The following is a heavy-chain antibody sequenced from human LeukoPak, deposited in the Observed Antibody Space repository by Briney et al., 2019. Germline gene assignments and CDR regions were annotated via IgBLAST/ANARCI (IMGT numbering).Heavy chain of an antibody. CDR2: ILYDGSNK. CDR1: AFTFSSYG. V-gene: IGHV3-30*18. CDR3: AKGWGIPIFGVVTN. Sequence: GGSLRLSCAAPAFTFSSYGMHWVRQAPGKGLEWVAVILYDGSNKYFADSVKGRFTISRDNSKNTLYLQMNSPRAEDTAMYYCAKGWGIPIFGVVTNWGQGTLVTVSS. D-gene: IGHD3-3*01. J-gene: IGHJ4*02.